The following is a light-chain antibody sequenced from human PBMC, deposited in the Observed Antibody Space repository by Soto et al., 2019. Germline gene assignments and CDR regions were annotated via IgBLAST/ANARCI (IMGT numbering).Light chain of an antibody. CDR2: DTS. Sequence: EIVLTQSPRTLSLSPGERATLSCRASQIVINNRLAWYQQKPGQAPRLLIHDTSSRAPGISDRFSGSGSGSDFTLTIGRLEPADFAIYYCQQYGNSKTFGQGTKVEIK. J-gene: IGKJ1*01. CDR1: QIVINNR. CDR3: QQYGNSKT. V-gene: IGKV3-20*01.